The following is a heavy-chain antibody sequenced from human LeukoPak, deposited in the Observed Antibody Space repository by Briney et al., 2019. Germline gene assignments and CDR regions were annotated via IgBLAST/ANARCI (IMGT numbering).Heavy chain of an antibody. J-gene: IGHJ4*02. V-gene: IGHV3-23*01. CDR2: ITGSGSDT. CDR3: AKGTEGYCSGTICYPFDY. CDR1: GFTFSSYA. D-gene: IGHD2-15*01. Sequence: GGSLRLSCEASGFTFSSYAMNWVRQVPGKGLEWVSSITGSGSDTYFVDSVKGRFTISRDNSKNTLYLQLYSLRAEDTAVYYCAKGTEGYCSGTICYPFDYWGRGTLVTVSS.